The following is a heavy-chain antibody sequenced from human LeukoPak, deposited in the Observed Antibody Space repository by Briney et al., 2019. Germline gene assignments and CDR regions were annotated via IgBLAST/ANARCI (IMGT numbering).Heavy chain of an antibody. CDR1: GYTFTSYG. V-gene: IGHV1-18*01. D-gene: IGHD2-2*01. J-gene: IGHJ4*02. CDR3: AVYCSSTSCYGKPLGY. Sequence: ASVKVSCKASGYTFTSYGISWVRQAPGQGLEWMGWISAYNGNANYAQKLQGRVTMITDTSTSTAYMELRSLRSDDTAVYYCAVYCSSTSCYGKPLGYWGQGTMVTVSS. CDR2: ISAYNGNA.